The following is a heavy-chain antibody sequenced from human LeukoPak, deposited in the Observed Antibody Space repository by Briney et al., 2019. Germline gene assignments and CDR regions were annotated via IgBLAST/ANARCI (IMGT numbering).Heavy chain of an antibody. Sequence: GGSLRLSCAASGFTVSSNYMSWVRQAPGKGLEWVSVIYSGGSTYYAGSVKGRFTISRDNSKNTLYLQMNSLRAEDTAVYHCARAAYSSSWYSNWFDPWGQGTLVTVSS. CDR1: GFTVSSNY. CDR2: IYSGGST. CDR3: ARAAYSSSWYSNWFDP. J-gene: IGHJ5*02. D-gene: IGHD6-13*01. V-gene: IGHV3-66*02.